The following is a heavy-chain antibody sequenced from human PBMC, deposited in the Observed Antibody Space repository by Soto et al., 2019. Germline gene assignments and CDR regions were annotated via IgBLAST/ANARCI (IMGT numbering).Heavy chain of an antibody. J-gene: IGHJ4*02. CDR1: GFTFSSYA. CDR2: ISYDGSNK. V-gene: IGHV3-30-3*01. CDR3: ARDRGARSKN. D-gene: IGHD3-10*01. Sequence: GGSLRLSCAASGFTFSSYAMHWVRQAPGKGLEWVAVISYDGSNKYYADSVKGRFTISRDNSKNTLYLQMNSLRAEDTAVYYCARDRGARSKNWGQGTLVTVSS.